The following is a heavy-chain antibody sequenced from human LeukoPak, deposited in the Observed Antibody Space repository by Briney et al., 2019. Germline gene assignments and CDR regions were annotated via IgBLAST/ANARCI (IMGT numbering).Heavy chain of an antibody. V-gene: IGHV3-23*01. CDR2: ISGSGGKT. CDR1: GFTFSSYA. J-gene: IGHJ4*02. Sequence: GGSLRLSCAASGFTFSSYAMSWVRQAPGKGLEWVSVISGSGGKTYYADFVKGRFTISRDNSKNTLYLQMNRLRAEDTAVYYCAKGPIEAAANGLYFDYWGQGTLVTVSS. CDR3: AKGPIEAAANGLYFDY. D-gene: IGHD6-13*01.